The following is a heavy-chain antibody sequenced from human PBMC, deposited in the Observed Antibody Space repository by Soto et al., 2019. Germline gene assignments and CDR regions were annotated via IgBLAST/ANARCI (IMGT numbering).Heavy chain of an antibody. CDR2: MYYSGTT. V-gene: IGHV4-39*01. D-gene: IGHD1-1*01. J-gene: IGHJ4*02. CDR3: ARHGGKLGRTGTLGIFDD. Sequence: SETLSLTCTVSGGSISSTTYSWGWIRQPPGKGLEWIGSMYYSGTTYSNPSLQSRVTISVDTSNNQFSLKLTSVTAADTSVYYCARHGGKLGRTGTLGIFDDWGEGSLVTVSS. CDR1: GGSISSTTYS.